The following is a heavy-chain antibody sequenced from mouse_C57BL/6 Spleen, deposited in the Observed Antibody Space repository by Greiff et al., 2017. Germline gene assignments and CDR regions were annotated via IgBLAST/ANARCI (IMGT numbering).Heavy chain of an antibody. CDR2: INPSNGGT. D-gene: IGHD1-1*01. J-gene: IGHJ2*01. CDR1: GYTFTSYW. Sequence: QVQLQQPGTELVKPGASVKLSCKASGYTFTSYWMHWVKQRPGQGLEWIGNINPSNGGTNYNEKFKSKATLTVDKSSSTAYMQLSSLTSEDSAVFYGARPRAYYYGSGGYFDYWGQGTTLTVSS. CDR3: ARPRAYYYGSGGYFDY. V-gene: IGHV1-53*01.